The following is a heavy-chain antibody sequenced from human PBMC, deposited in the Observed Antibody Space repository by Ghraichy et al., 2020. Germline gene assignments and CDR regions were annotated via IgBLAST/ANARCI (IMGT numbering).Heavy chain of an antibody. CDR2: IYYSGST. V-gene: IGHV4-59*01. CDR3: ARDHWQHYDRSGWYYYGMDV. J-gene: IGHJ6*02. Sequence: SETLSLTCTVSGGSISSYYWSWIRQPPGKGLEWIGYIYYSGSTKYNPSLKSRVIISVDTSKNQFSLKLSSVTAADTAMYYCARDHWQHYDRSGWYYYGMDVWGQGTTVTVSS. D-gene: IGHD3-22*01. CDR1: GGSISSYY.